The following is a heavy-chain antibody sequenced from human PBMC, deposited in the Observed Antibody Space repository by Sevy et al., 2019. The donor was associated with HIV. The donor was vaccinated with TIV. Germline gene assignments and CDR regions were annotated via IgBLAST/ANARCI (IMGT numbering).Heavy chain of an antibody. V-gene: IGHV1-18*01. D-gene: IGHD3-3*01. CDR1: GYTFTSYG. CDR2: ISAYNGNT. J-gene: IGHJ6*02. Sequence: ASVKVSCKASGYTFTSYGISWVRQAPGQGLEWMGWISAYNGNTNYAQKLQGRVTMTTDTSTSTAYMELRSLRSDDTAGYYCARDESGINDFWSGYYPLLYYYYGMDVWGQGTTVTVSS. CDR3: ARDESGINDFWSGYYPLLYYYYGMDV.